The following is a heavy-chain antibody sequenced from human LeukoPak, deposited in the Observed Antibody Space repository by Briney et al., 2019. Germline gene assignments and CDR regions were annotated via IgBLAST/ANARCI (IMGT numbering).Heavy chain of an antibody. D-gene: IGHD3-10*01. CDR2: ISGSGGST. Sequence: GGSLRLSCAASGFTFSSYGMSWVRQAPGKGLEWVSAISGSGGSTYYADSVKGRFTISRDNSRNTLYLQMNSLRAEDTAVYYCAKELVHRVIINPLDYWGQGTLVTVSS. CDR1: GFTFSSYG. CDR3: AKELVHRVIINPLDY. V-gene: IGHV3-23*01. J-gene: IGHJ4*02.